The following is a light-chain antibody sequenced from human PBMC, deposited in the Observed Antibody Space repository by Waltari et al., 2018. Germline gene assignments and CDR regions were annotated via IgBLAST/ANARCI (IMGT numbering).Light chain of an antibody. V-gene: IGKV3-20*01. J-gene: IGKJ2*01. Sequence: EIVLTQSPGTLSLSPGDRATLFCRASQSVGRNYVAWYQHKPGQAPRLLIHEASSRATGTPDRFSGSGSETDFTLTISRLEREDFAVYFCQQYGNSLPYTFGQGTKVEIK. CDR1: QSVGRNY. CDR3: QQYGNSLPYT. CDR2: EAS.